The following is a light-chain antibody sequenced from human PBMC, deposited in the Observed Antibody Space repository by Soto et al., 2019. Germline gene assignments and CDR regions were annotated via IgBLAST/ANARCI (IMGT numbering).Light chain of an antibody. Sequence: EVVMTQSPATLSVSTGERATLSCRASQTISSNLAWYQQKPGQAPRLLIYGASTRATGVPARFSVSGAGTEFTLTISSLQSEDFAVYYCQQYNNWPRTFGQGSKVDVK. J-gene: IGKJ1*01. CDR1: QTISSN. CDR3: QQYNNWPRT. CDR2: GAS. V-gene: IGKV3-15*01.